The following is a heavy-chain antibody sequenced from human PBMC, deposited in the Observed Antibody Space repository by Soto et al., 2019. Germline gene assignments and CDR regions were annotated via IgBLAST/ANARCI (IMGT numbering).Heavy chain of an antibody. J-gene: IGHJ6*02. CDR2: ISSSGGYI. CDR1: GFTFSSYW. D-gene: IGHD4-4*01. CDR3: ARDLGEDYSNYRGHSYGLDV. V-gene: IGHV3-21*01. Sequence: PGGSLRLSCAASGFTFSSYWMHWVRQAQGQGLEWVSSISSSGGYIYYADSVKGRFTISRDNAKNSLYLQMNSLRAEDTAVYYCARDLGEDYSNYRGHSYGLDVWGQGTTVTVSS.